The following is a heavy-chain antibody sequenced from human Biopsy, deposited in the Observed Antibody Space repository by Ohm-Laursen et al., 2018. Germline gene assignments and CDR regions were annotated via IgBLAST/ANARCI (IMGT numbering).Heavy chain of an antibody. Sequence: SETLSLTCTVSGDSINSSYWSWIRQAPGKGLEWIGFISNSGNTNFNPSLKSRVTISADTSNNQFSLKLGSVTVADTAVFYFARRGSGGRSFDYWGQGSLVTVSS. CDR3: ARRGSGGRSFDY. CDR1: GDSINSSY. V-gene: IGHV4-59*08. D-gene: IGHD2-15*01. CDR2: ISNSGNT. J-gene: IGHJ4*02.